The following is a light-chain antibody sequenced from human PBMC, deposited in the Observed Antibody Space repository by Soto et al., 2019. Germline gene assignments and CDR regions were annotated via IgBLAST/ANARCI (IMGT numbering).Light chain of an antibody. CDR2: GAS. CDR1: QSVSSR. V-gene: IGKV3-15*01. Sequence: EIVMTQSPGTLSLSPGERATLSCRASQSVSSRLAWYQQKPGQAPRLLISGASTRATGIPVRFSGSGSGTEFTLTISSLQSEDFAVYYCLQYDDGPYTFSQGTKVDIK. J-gene: IGKJ2*01. CDR3: LQYDDGPYT.